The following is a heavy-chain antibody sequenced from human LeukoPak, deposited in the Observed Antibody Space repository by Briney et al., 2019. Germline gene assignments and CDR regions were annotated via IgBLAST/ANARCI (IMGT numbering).Heavy chain of an antibody. J-gene: IGHJ3*02. Sequence: PSETLSLICTVSGGSINSANYYWGWIRQPPGKGLEWIGSIYYSGSAYYSSSLKSRVTILVDTSKNQFSLKLSPVTAADTAVYYCARDSVGGTGHDAFDIWGQGTMATVSS. V-gene: IGHV4-39*07. CDR1: GGSINSANYY. CDR3: ARDSVGGTGHDAFDI. CDR2: IYYSGSA. D-gene: IGHD1-26*01.